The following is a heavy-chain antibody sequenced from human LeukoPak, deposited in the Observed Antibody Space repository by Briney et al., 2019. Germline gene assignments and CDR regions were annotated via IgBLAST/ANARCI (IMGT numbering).Heavy chain of an antibody. CDR2: ISYDGSNK. V-gene: IGHV3-30*03. J-gene: IGHJ4*02. CDR3: ARRSSLYYGSGRQVGYYFDY. CDR1: GFTFSSYG. Sequence: PGRSLRLSCAVSGFTFSSYGMHWVRQAPGKGLEWVSVISYDGSNKYYADSVKGRFTISRDNSKNTLYLQMNSLRAEDTAVYYCARRSSLYYGSGRQVGYYFDYWGQGTLVTVSS. D-gene: IGHD3-10*01.